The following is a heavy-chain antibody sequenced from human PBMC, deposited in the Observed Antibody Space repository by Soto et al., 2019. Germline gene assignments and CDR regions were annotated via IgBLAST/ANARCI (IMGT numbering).Heavy chain of an antibody. CDR2: IYYSGST. D-gene: IGHD5-18*01. Sequence: QVQLQESGPGLVKPSETLSLTCTVSGGSISSYYWSWIRQPPGKGLEWIGYIYYSGSTNYNPSLNSRLTIPVDTSKNHFSLSLSSVTAADAAVYYCARRRGYRLDCWGQGTLVTVSS. J-gene: IGHJ4*02. V-gene: IGHV4-59*08. CDR3: ARRRGYRLDC. CDR1: GGSISSYY.